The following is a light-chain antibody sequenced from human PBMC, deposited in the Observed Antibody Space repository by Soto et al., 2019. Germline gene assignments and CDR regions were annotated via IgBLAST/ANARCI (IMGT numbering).Light chain of an antibody. CDR2: DVS. V-gene: IGKV3-11*01. CDR1: QSVSRY. CDR3: HIRSKWPT. Sequence: ETVLTQSPATLSLSPGERATLSCRASQSVSRYLGWYQQKPGQAPRLLIYDVSNKATGIPARFSGSGSGTDFTLTISSLEPEDFAVYFCHIRSKWPTFGQGTKVEIK. J-gene: IGKJ1*01.